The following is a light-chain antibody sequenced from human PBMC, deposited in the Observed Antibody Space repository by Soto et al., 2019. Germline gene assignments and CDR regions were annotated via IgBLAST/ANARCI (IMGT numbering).Light chain of an antibody. Sequence: EIVMTQSPATLSVSPGEIATLTCRASQSINRDLAWYVQKPAQAPRRVVYGASTSATGVPPRFTGSGSGTEFTPTISGLQSEDFAVYDCQQYKSWPITFGQGTRLENK. V-gene: IGKV3D-15*01. CDR3: QQYKSWPIT. J-gene: IGKJ5*01. CDR1: QSINRD. CDR2: GAS.